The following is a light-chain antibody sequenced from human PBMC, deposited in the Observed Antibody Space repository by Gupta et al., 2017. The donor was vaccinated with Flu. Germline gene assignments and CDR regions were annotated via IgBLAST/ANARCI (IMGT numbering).Light chain of an antibody. CDR1: QIIAAW. J-gene: IGKJ4*01. Sequence: PSSVSASVGDRVTITCRTSQIIAAWINWYQQKPGKAPKILIHAASTRPSDVPSRFSGGGYGTEYMLTISSLQAEDSGTYYCQRANTFPLSFGGGTKVEI. CDR2: AAS. V-gene: IGKV1-12*01. CDR3: QRANTFPLS.